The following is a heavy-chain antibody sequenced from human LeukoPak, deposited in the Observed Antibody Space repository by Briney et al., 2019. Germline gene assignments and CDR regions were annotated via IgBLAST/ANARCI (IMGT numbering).Heavy chain of an antibody. J-gene: IGHJ4*02. CDR1: GGSISSSSYY. V-gene: IGHV4-39*01. CDR3: ARHDWHSNTKAFDH. CDR2: IYYSENT. Sequence: SETLSLTCTVSGGSISSSSYYWGWIRQPPGKGLEWIGTIYYSENTYYNPSLKSRVTISVDTSKNQFSLKLSSVTAPDTAVYYCARHDWHSNTKAFDHWGQGTLVTVSS. D-gene: IGHD3-3*02.